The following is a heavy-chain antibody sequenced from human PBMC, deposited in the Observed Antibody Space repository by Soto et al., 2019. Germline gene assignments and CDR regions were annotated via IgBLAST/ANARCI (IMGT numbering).Heavy chain of an antibody. CDR2: IYYSGST. CDR3: ARQQAFNRRARLGGALFVF. J-gene: IGHJ3*01. CDR1: GGSISSGDYY. V-gene: IGHV4-30-4*01. D-gene: IGHD3-16*01. Sequence: SETLSLTCTVSGGSISSGDYYWSWIRQPPGKGLEWTGYIYYSGSTYYNPSLKSRVTISVDTSKNQFSLKLSSATAADTAVYSCARQQAFNRRARLGGALFVFWAKGKMATV.